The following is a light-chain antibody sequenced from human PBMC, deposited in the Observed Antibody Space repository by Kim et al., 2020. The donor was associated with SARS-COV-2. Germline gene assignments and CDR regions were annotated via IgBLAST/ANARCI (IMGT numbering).Light chain of an antibody. V-gene: IGKV1-33*01. CDR3: QQFDNLPIT. CDR2: DAS. Sequence: ASVGDRVTITCQASQDINKYLNWYQQKPGKAPKLLIYDASDLETGVPSRFSGSGSGTDFTFTISSLQPEDIATYYCQQFDNLPITFGQGTRLEIK. J-gene: IGKJ5*01. CDR1: QDINKY.